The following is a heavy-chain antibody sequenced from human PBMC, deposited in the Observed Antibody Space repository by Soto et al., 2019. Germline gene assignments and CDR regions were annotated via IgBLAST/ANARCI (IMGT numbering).Heavy chain of an antibody. J-gene: IGHJ3*02. V-gene: IGHV4-59*01. Sequence: PSETLSLTCSVSGVSISSYYWSWIRQPPGKGLEWIGYIYYSRSINYNPSLKSRVTISVDTSKNQFSLKLSSVTAADTAVYFCAEDHPVGEVRRVLDIWGKGTLVTVSP. CDR3: AEDHPVGEVRRVLDI. D-gene: IGHD1-26*01. CDR1: GVSISSYY. CDR2: IYYSRSI.